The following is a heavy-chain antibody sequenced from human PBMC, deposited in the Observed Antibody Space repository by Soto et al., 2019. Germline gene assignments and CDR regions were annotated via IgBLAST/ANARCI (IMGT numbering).Heavy chain of an antibody. CDR2: IDPSDSYT. J-gene: IGHJ6*02. CDR1: GYSFTSYC. V-gene: IGHV5-10-1*01. D-gene: IGHD3-9*01. CDR3: ARGNYDILTGPPHYYYYYGMDV. Sequence: GESLKISCKGSGYSFTSYCISWVRQMPGKGLEWMGRIDPSDSYTNYSPSFQGHVTISADKSISTAYLQWSSLKASDTAMYYCARGNYDILTGPPHYYYYYGMDVWGQGTTVTVSS.